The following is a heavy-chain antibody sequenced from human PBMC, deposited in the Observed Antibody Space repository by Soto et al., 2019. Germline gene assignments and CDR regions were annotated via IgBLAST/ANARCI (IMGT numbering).Heavy chain of an antibody. CDR1: GYTFTGYY. Sequence: GASVKVSCKASGYTFTGYYMHWVRQAPGQGLEWMGWINPNSGGTNYAQKFQGRVTMTRDTSISTAYMELSRLRSDDTAVYYCARGPKEQWLVPSVWFDPWGQGTLVTVSS. V-gene: IGHV1-2*02. CDR2: INPNSGGT. D-gene: IGHD6-19*01. J-gene: IGHJ5*02. CDR3: ARGPKEQWLVPSVWFDP.